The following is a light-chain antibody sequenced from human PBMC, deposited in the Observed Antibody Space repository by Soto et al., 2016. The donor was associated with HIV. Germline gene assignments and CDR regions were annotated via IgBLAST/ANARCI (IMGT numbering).Light chain of an antibody. J-gene: IGLJ1*01. CDR2: DDS. Sequence: SYELTQPPSVSVAPGKTARITCGGNNIGSKSVHWYQQKPGQAPVLVVYDDSDRPSGIPERFSGSNSGNTATLTITWVEAGDEADYYCQVWDNSADYYVFGTGTKVTVL. V-gene: IGLV3-21*01. CDR3: QVWDNSADYYV. CDR1: NIGSKS.